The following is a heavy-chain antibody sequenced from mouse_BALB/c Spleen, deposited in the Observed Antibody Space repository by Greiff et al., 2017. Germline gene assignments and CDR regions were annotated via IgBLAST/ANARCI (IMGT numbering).Heavy chain of an antibody. CDR1: GFNIKDYY. D-gene: IGHD1-1*01. CDR2: IDPENGNT. CDR3: ARDYYGSSFHYFDY. J-gene: IGHJ2*01. V-gene: IGHV14-1*02. Sequence: EVQLQQSGAELVRPGALVKLSCKASGFNIKDYYMHWVKQRPEQGLEWIGWIDPENGNTIYDPKFQGKASITADTSSNTAYLQLSSLTSEDTAVYYCARDYYGSSFHYFDYWGQGTTLTVSS.